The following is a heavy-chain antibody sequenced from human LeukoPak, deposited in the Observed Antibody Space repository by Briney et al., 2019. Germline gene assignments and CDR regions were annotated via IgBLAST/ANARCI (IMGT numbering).Heavy chain of an antibody. CDR1: GFTFSSYA. V-gene: IGHV3-23*01. D-gene: IGHD6-25*01. Sequence: GGSLRLSCAASGFTFSSYAMRWVRQAPGKGLEWVSSISASGESTYYADSVKGRFTIPRDNAKNTLYLQMNTLRAEDTAVYYCASGHKTNLNYWGQGTLVTVSS. CDR3: ASGHKTNLNY. J-gene: IGHJ4*02. CDR2: ISASGEST.